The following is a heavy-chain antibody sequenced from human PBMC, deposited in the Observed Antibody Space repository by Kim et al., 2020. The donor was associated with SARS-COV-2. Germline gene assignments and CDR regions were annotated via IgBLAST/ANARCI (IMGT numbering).Heavy chain of an antibody. CDR1: GYTFTGYY. CDR2: INPNSGGT. V-gene: IGHV1-2*06. J-gene: IGHJ4*02. Sequence: ASVKVSCKASGYTFTGYYMHWVRQAPGQGLEWMGRINPNSGGTNYAQKFQGRVTMTRDTSISTAYMELSRLRSDDTAVYYCARGYYYGSGSYPIPYYFDYWGQGTLVTVSS. D-gene: IGHD3-10*01. CDR3: ARGYYYGSGSYPIPYYFDY.